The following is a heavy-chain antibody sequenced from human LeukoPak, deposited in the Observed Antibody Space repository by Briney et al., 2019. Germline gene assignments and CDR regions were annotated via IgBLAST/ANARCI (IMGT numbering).Heavy chain of an antibody. D-gene: IGHD3-22*01. V-gene: IGHV3-23*01. CDR2: ISGSGGST. CDR1: GFTFSCYA. Sequence: GGSLRLSCAASGFTFSCYAMSWVRQAPGKGLEWVSAISGSGGSTYYADSVKGRFTISRDNSKNTLYLQMNSLRAEDTAVYYCAKATPTMIVVVTGNDYWGQGTLVTVSS. CDR3: AKATPTMIVVVTGNDY. J-gene: IGHJ4*02.